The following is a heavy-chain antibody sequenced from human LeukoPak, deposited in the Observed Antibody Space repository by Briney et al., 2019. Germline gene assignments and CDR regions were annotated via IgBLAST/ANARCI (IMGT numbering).Heavy chain of an antibody. J-gene: IGHJ4*02. CDR2: ISSSSSYI. CDR3: GGHDYGGKGGY. Sequence: GGSLRLSCAASGFTFDHYTMNWVRQAPGKGLEWVSSISSSSSYIYYADSVKGRFTISRDNAKNSLYLQMNSLRAEDTAVYYCGGHDYGGKGGYWGQGTLVTVSS. CDR1: GFTFDHYT. D-gene: IGHD4-23*01. V-gene: IGHV3-21*01.